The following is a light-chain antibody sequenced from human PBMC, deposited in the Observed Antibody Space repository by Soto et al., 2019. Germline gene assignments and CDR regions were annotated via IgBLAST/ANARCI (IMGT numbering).Light chain of an antibody. V-gene: IGLV2-14*01. CDR2: EVS. CDR1: SSDVGGYNY. CDR3: GSYTSDYTVG. Sequence: QSALTQPASVSGSPGQSITMSCTGTSSDVGGYNYVSWYQQHPGKAPKLMIYEVSNRPSGVSNRFSGSKSGNTASLTISGPQPEAEADYPCGSYTSDYTVGFGGGTKLTVL. J-gene: IGLJ2*01.